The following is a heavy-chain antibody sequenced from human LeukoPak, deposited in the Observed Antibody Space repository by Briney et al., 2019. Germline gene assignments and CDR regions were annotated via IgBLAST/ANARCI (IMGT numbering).Heavy chain of an antibody. V-gene: IGHV3-7*05. J-gene: IGHJ4*02. D-gene: IGHD6-13*01. CDR2: IKQDGIEK. CDR3: ARPVSSSPLSDY. CDR1: GFTFTDYW. Sequence: GSLRLSCAASGFTFTDYWMSWVRQAPGKGLEWVANIKQDGIEKYYVDSVEGRFTISRDNGKDSLHLQMNSLRAEDTAVYYCARPVSSSPLSDYWGQGILVTVSS.